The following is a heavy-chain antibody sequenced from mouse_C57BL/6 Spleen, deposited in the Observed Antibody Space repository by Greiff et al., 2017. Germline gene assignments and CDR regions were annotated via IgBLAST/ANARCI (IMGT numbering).Heavy chain of an antibody. CDR3: TTRYYGLYYFDY. CDR1: GFNIKDYY. Sequence: EVQLQQSGAELVRPGASVKLSCTASGFNIKDYYMHWVKQRPEQGLEWIGRIDPEDGDTEYAPKFQGKATMTANTSSNTAYLQLSSLTSENTAVYYCTTRYYGLYYFDYWGQGATLTVSS. D-gene: IGHD1-1*01. CDR2: IDPEDGDT. J-gene: IGHJ2*01. V-gene: IGHV14-1*01.